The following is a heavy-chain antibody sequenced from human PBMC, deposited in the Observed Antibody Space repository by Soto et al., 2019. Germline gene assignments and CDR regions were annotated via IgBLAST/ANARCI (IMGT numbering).Heavy chain of an antibody. V-gene: IGHV1-18*04. CDR2: ISAYNGTA. CDR1: GYTFTSYG. J-gene: IGHJ4*02. D-gene: IGHD5-12*01. CDR3: ARLPGYDYDY. Sequence: GASVKVSCKASGYTFTSYGINWARQAPGQGLEWMGWISAYNGTANYAQKFQGRVTITADESTSTAYMELSSLRSEDTAVYYCARLPGYDYDYWGQGTLVTVSS.